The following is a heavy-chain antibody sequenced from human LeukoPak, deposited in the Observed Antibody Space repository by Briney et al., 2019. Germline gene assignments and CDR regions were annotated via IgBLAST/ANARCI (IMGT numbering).Heavy chain of an antibody. CDR2: IIPIFGTA. CDR1: GYTFTGYY. D-gene: IGHD2-2*03. J-gene: IGHJ5*02. Sequence: SVKVSCKASGYTFTGYYMHWVRQAPGQGLEWMGGIIPIFGTANYAQKFQGRVTITADESTSTAYMELSSLRSEDTAVYYCARKLGHCSSTSCYGVNWFDPWGQGTLVTVSS. CDR3: ARKLGHCSSTSCYGVNWFDP. V-gene: IGHV1-69*13.